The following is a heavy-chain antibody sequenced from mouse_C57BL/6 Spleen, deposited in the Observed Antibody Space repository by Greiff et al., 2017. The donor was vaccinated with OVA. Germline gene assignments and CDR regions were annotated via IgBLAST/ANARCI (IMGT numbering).Heavy chain of an antibody. V-gene: IGHV1-54*01. CDR3: ARRDLAWFAY. CDR1: GYAFTNYL. CDR2: INPGSGGT. J-gene: IGHJ3*01. Sequence: VQLQQSGAELVRPGTSVKVSCKASGYAFTNYLIEWVKQRPGQGLEWIGVINPGSGGTNYNEKFKGKATLTADKSSSTAYMQLSSLASEDSAVYFCARRDLAWFAYWGQGTLVTVSA.